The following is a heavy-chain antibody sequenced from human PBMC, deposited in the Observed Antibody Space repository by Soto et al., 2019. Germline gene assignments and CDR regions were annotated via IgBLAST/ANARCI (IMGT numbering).Heavy chain of an antibody. CDR2: IYSGGST. CDR3: AREETKSAAFDI. CDR1: GFTVSSNY. J-gene: IGHJ3*02. V-gene: IGHV3-66*02. D-gene: IGHD1-7*01. Sequence: GGSLRLSCAASGFTVSSNYMSWVRQAPGKGLEWVSVIYSGGSTYYADSVKGRFTISRDNSKNTLYLQMNSLRAEDTAVYYCAREETKSAAFDIWGQGTMVTVSS.